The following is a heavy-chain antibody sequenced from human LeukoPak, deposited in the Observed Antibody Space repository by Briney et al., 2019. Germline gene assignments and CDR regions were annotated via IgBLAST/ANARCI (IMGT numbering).Heavy chain of an antibody. V-gene: IGHV3-48*04. D-gene: IGHD3-10*01. CDR2: ISSSGSTI. CDR3: ARMPRFGELSYFDY. CDR1: GLTFSKYS. J-gene: IGHJ4*02. Sequence: PGGSLRLSCAASGLTFSKYSMTWVRQAPGKGLEWVSYISSSGSTIYYADSVKGRFTISRDNAKNSLFLQMNGLRAEDTAVYYCARMPRFGELSYFDYWGQGTLVPVSS.